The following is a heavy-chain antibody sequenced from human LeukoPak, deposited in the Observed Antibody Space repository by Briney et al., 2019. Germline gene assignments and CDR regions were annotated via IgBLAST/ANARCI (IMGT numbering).Heavy chain of an antibody. CDR3: ARGGAYYSSGSYFAFDI. CDR1: GFTFSSYG. CDR2: IWYDGSNK. Sequence: GRSLRLSCAASGFTFSSYGMHWVRQAPGKGLEWVAVIWYDGSNKYYADSVKGRFTISRDNSKNTLYLQMNSLRAEDTAVYYCARGGAYYSSGSYFAFDIWGQGTMVTVSS. D-gene: IGHD3-10*01. V-gene: IGHV3-33*01. J-gene: IGHJ3*02.